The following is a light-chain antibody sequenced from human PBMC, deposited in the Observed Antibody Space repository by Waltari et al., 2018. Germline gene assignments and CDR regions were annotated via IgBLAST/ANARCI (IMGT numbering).Light chain of an antibody. CDR1: SSHIGAVFD. CDR2: GST. Sequence: QSVLTQPPSVSGAPGQRVTISCTGPSSHIGAVFDVHWYPQHSGTAPKLLIEGSTYRPSGVPDRFSGDKSGTSASLAITGLQAEDDAYYYCQSYDSDLRGVFGGGTKLTVL. V-gene: IGLV1-40*01. CDR3: QSYDSDLRGV. J-gene: IGLJ2*01.